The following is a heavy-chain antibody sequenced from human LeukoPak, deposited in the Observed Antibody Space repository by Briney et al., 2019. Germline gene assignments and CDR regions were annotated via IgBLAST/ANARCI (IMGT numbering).Heavy chain of an antibody. Sequence: IGYIYYSGSTYYNPSLKSRVTISVDTSKDQFSLKLSSVTAADTAVYYCARDDYSNGYYFDYWGQGTLVTVSS. V-gene: IGHV4-31*02. J-gene: IGHJ4*02. CDR2: IYYSGST. D-gene: IGHD4-11*01. CDR3: ARDDYSNGYYFDY.